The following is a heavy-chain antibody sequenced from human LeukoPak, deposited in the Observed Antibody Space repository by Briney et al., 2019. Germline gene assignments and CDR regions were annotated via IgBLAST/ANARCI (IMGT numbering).Heavy chain of an antibody. D-gene: IGHD3-9*01. CDR3: ARLLVIMDNDAFDI. V-gene: IGHV5-51*01. J-gene: IGHJ3*02. CDR2: IYPGDYGT. CDR1: GYSFTSYW. Sequence: GESLGSSCKGSGYSFTSYWIGWGRQMPGKGPEGMGIIYPGDYGTRYSASCEGQVTISADKSISTAYLQWSSLKASDTAMYYCARLLVIMDNDAFDIWGQGTMVTVSS.